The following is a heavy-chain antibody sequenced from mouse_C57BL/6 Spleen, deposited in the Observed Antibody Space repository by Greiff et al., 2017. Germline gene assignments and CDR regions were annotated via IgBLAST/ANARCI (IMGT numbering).Heavy chain of an antibody. V-gene: IGHV2-5*01. Sequence: VQLVESGPGLVQPSQSLSITCTVSGFSLTSYGVHWVRQSPGKGLEWLGVIWRGGSTDYNAAFMSRPSITKDNSKSQVFFKMNSLQADDTAIYYCAKTDYYGSSYQFAYWGQGTLVTVSA. CDR3: AKTDYYGSSYQFAY. CDR1: GFSLTSYG. CDR2: IWRGGST. J-gene: IGHJ3*01. D-gene: IGHD1-1*01.